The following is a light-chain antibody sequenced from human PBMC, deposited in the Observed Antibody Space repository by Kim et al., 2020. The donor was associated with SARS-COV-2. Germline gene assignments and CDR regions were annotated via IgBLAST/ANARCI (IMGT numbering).Light chain of an antibody. J-gene: IGKJ1*01. CDR2: GAS. CDR3: QQYGSFPWT. V-gene: IGKV3-20*01. Sequence: EIVLTQSPGTLSLSPGERATLSCRASQSVSSSYLAWYQQKPGQAPSLLIYGASSRATGIPDRFSGSGSGTDFTLTISRLEAEDFAVYYCQQYGSFPWTFGQRTKVDIK. CDR1: QSVSSSY.